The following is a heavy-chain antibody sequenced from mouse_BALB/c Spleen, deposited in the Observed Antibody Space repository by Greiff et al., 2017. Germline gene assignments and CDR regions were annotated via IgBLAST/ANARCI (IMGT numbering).Heavy chain of an antibody. CDR1: GFTFSSYA. V-gene: IGHV5-9-3*01. Sequence: EVKLLESGGGLVKPGGSLKLSCAASGFTFSSYAMSWVRQTPEKRLEWVATISSGGSYTYYPDSVKGRFTISRDNAKNTLYLQLSSLRSEDTAMYYCARRGDGLRYLDVWGEGTTVTVSS. J-gene: IGHJ1*01. CDR2: ISSGGSYT. D-gene: IGHD1-1*01. CDR3: ARRGDGLRYLDV.